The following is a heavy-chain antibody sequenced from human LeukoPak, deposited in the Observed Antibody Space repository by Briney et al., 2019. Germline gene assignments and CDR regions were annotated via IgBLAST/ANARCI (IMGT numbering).Heavy chain of an antibody. J-gene: IGHJ4*02. CDR2: INHSGST. CDR1: GGSFSGYY. CDR3: ATWTHYDILTGYPAYFDY. D-gene: IGHD3-9*01. Sequence: PPETLSLTCAVYGGSFSGYYWSWIRQPPGKGLEWIGEINHSGSTNYNPSLKSRVTISVDTSKNQFSLKLSSVTAADTAVYYCATWTHYDILTGYPAYFDYWGQGTLVTVSS. V-gene: IGHV4-34*01.